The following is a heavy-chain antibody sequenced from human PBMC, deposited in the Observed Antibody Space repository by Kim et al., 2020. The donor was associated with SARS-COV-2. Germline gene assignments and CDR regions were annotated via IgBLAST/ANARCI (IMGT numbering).Heavy chain of an antibody. CDR1: GFTFSSYG. D-gene: IGHD3-3*01. V-gene: IGHV3-30*18. Sequence: LSLTCAASGFTFSSYGMHWVRQAPGKGLEWVAVISYDGSNKYYADSVKGRFTISRDNSKNTLYLQMNSLRAEDTAVYYCAKDLTADFWSGYNYGMDVWGQGTTVTVSS. CDR2: ISYDGSNK. J-gene: IGHJ6*02. CDR3: AKDLTADFWSGYNYGMDV.